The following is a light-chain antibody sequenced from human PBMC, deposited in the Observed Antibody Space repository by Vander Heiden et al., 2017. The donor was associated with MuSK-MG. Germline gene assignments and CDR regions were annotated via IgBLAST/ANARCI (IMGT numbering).Light chain of an antibody. CDR3: QQSDSTPNT. CDR1: QSISSY. CDR2: AAS. V-gene: IGKV1-39*01. J-gene: IGKJ2*01. Sequence: DIQMTQSPSSLSASVGDRVTITCRASQSISSYLNWYQQKPGKAPKLLIYAASSLQSGVPSRFSGSGSATDFTLTISRLQPEDFATYFFQQSDSTPNTFGQGTKMEIK.